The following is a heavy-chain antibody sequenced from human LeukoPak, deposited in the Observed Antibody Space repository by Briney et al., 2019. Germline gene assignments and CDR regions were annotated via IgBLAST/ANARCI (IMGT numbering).Heavy chain of an antibody. J-gene: IGHJ4*02. CDR1: GFTFRSYA. CDR3: AKDRVGLTGIFDY. D-gene: IGHD7-27*01. Sequence: GRSLRLSCAASGFTFRSYAMHWVRQAPGKGLEWVSAISGSGGSTYYADSVKGRFTISRDNSKNTLYLQMNSLRAEDTAVYYCAKDRVGLTGIFDYWGQGTLVTVSS. CDR2: ISGSGGST. V-gene: IGHV3-23*01.